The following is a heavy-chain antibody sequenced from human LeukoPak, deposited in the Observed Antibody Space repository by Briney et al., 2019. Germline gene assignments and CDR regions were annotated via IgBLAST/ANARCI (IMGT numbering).Heavy chain of an antibody. CDR1: GGSFSGYY. CDR2: INHGGST. J-gene: IGHJ6*03. D-gene: IGHD3-3*01. Sequence: SETLSLTCAVYGGSFSGYYWSWIRQPPGKGLEWIGEINHGGSTNYNPSLKSRVTISVDTSKNQFSLKLSSVTATDTAVYYCARGFGVLYYYYYYMDVWGKGTTVTVSS. V-gene: IGHV4-34*01. CDR3: ARGFGVLYYYYYYMDV.